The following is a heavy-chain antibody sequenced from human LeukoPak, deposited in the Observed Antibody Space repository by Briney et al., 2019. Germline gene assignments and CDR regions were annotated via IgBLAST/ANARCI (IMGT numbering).Heavy chain of an antibody. CDR1: GGTFSSYA. J-gene: IGHJ4*02. CDR3: ARGAQYSYGWSY. D-gene: IGHD5-18*01. V-gene: IGHV1-69*01. Sequence: SVKVSCKASGGTFSSYAISWVRQAPGQGLEWMGGIIPIFGTANYAQKFQGRVTITADESTGTAYMELSSLRPEDTAVYYCARGAQYSYGWSYWGQGTLVTVSS. CDR2: IIPIFGTA.